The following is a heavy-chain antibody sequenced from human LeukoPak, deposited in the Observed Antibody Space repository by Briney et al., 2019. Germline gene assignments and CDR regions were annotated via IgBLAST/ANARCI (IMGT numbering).Heavy chain of an antibody. Sequence: SETLSLTCTVSGGSISGYYWSWIRQPPGKGLEWIGYIYSSGNTIYNPSLKSRVTISVDTSKNQFSLKLSSVTAAGTAVYYCVRDRELTYWGQGTLVTVSS. CDR1: GGSISGYY. CDR3: VRDRELTY. J-gene: IGHJ4*02. D-gene: IGHD1-26*01. V-gene: IGHV4-4*08. CDR2: IYSSGNT.